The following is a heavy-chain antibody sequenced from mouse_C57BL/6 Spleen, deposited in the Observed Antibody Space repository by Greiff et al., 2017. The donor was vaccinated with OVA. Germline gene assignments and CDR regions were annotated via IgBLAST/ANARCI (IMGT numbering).Heavy chain of an antibody. Sequence: VQLQQSGAELVRPGASVTLSCKASGYTFTDYEMHWVKQTPVHGLEWIGAIDPETGGTAYNQKFKGKAILTADKSSSTAYMELRSLTSEDSAVYYCTRGAGTGFYWGQGTTLTVSS. D-gene: IGHD4-1*01. CDR2: IDPETGGT. V-gene: IGHV1-15*01. CDR3: TRGAGTGFY. CDR1: GYTFTDYE. J-gene: IGHJ2*01.